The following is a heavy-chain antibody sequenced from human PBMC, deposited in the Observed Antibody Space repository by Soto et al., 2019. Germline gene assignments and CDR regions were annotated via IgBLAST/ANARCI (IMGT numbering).Heavy chain of an antibody. CDR1: GGTFSSYA. CDR3: AREPIYCSGGSCYFDY. Sequence: SVKVSCKASGGTFSSYAISWVRQAPGQGLEWMGGIIPIFGTANYAQKFQGRVTITADESTGTAYMELSSLRSEDTAVYYCAREPIYCSGGSCYFDYWGQGTLVTVSS. CDR2: IIPIFGTA. V-gene: IGHV1-69*13. D-gene: IGHD2-15*01. J-gene: IGHJ4*02.